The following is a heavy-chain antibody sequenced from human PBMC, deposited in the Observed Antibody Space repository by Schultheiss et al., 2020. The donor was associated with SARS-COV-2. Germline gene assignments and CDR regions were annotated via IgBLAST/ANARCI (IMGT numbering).Heavy chain of an antibody. Sequence: GESLKISCAASGFTFSSYAMHWVRQAPGKGLEYVSAISSNGGSTYYADSVKGRFTISRDNSKNTLYLQMNSLRAEDTAVYYCAKDLSSGWPDYFDYWGQGTLGTGSS. CDR2: ISSNGGST. CDR3: AKDLSSGWPDYFDY. V-gene: IGHV3-64*04. CDR1: GFTFSSYA. D-gene: IGHD6-19*01. J-gene: IGHJ4*02.